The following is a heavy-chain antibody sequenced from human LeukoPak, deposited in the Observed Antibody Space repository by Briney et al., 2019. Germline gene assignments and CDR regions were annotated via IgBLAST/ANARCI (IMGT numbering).Heavy chain of an antibody. CDR2: IFYTGST. CDR3: ARRTVTTRIGFDAFYV. CDR1: GGSLTGHY. J-gene: IGHJ3*01. D-gene: IGHD4-17*01. Sequence: SETLSLTCSVSGGSLTGHYRNWIRQSPEKGLEWIGYIFYTGSTNYKPSLKSRVTISLDTSKNQSSLKLSSVTAADTAVYYCARRTVTTRIGFDAFYVWGQGTMVTVSS. V-gene: IGHV4-59*11.